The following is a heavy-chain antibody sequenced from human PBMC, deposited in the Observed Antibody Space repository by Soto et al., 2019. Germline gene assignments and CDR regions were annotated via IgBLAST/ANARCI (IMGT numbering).Heavy chain of an antibody. J-gene: IGHJ6*02. V-gene: IGHV4-59*01. CDR2: IYYSGST. D-gene: IGHD3-3*01. Sequence: PSETLSLTCTVSGGSISSYYWSWIRQPPGKGLEWIGYIYYSGSTNYNPSLKSRVTISVDTSKNQFSLKLSSVTAEDTAVYYCARGRNDFWSGYPNYYYYGMDVWGQGTTVTVS. CDR3: ARGRNDFWSGYPNYYYYGMDV. CDR1: GGSISSYY.